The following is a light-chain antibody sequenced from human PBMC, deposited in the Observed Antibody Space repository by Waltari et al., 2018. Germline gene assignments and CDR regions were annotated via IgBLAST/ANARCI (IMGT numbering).Light chain of an antibody. CDR3: QQYGSSVMYT. V-gene: IGKV3-20*01. J-gene: IGKJ2*01. Sequence: RASQSLTKRYLAWYQQKPGQAPRLLIYGASSRAAGIPDRFSGSGSGTDYTLTISRLEPEDFAVYYCQQYGSSVMYTFGQGTKLEIK. CDR2: GAS. CDR1: QSLTKRY.